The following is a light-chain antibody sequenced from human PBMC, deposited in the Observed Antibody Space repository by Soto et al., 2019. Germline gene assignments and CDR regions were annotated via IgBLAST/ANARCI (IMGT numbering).Light chain of an antibody. CDR1: QSLLHITGETF. V-gene: IGKV2D-29*02. CDR2: EVS. J-gene: IGKJ5*01. Sequence: VITQTPLSLSVAPGQPASISCKPSQSLLHITGETFLFWYLQKPGQSPQLLIYEVSTRVSGVPDRFSGSGSGTDFTLEISRVETDDVGIYYCMQSTQLPPTFGQGTRLEIK. CDR3: MQSTQLPPT.